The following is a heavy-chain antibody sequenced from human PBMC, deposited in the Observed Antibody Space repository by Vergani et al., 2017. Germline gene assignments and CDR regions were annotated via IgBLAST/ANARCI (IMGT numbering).Heavy chain of an antibody. CDR1: GGSITSSSYY. V-gene: IGHV4-39*01. CDR3: ARTESFILRYFHWAL. CDR2: ISHSGGA. Sequence: QLHLQESGPGLVKPSETLSLTCTVSGGSITSSSYYLGWIRQPPGKGLEWIGNISHSGGAYYNPSLKGRVTISVDTSKNQFSLEVTSVTAADTAIYFCARTESFILRYFHWALWGQGTLVTVSS. D-gene: IGHD3-9*01. J-gene: IGHJ4*02.